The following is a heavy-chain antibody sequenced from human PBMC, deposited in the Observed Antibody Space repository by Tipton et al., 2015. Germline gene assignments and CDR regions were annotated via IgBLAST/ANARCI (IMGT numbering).Heavy chain of an antibody. J-gene: IGHJ4*02. V-gene: IGHV4-34*01. CDR1: GGSFSGYY. Sequence: LRLSCAVYGGSFSGYYWTWIRQPPGKGLEWIGEINHSGGTKYNPSLKSRVTISVDTSKNQFSLKLTSVTAADTAVYYCACQDYDSLTRDYQTVDYWGQGTLVTVSS. CDR3: ACQDYDSLTRDYQTVDY. CDR2: INHSGGT. D-gene: IGHD3-9*01.